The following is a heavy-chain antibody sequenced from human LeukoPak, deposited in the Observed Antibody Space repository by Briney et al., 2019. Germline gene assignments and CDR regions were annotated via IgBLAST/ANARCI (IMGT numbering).Heavy chain of an antibody. CDR1: GFTFSNSG. CDR3: AKDYIYGGWGNAFDI. Sequence: AGGSLRLSCAASGFTFSNSGMHWVRQAPGKGLEWVAFIRFDGSSKFYTDSVKGRFTIYRDNSKNTLNLQMNSLRAEDTAVYYCAKDYIYGGWGNAFDIWGQGTKVTVSS. CDR2: IRFDGSSK. J-gene: IGHJ3*02. V-gene: IGHV3-30*02. D-gene: IGHD5-18*01.